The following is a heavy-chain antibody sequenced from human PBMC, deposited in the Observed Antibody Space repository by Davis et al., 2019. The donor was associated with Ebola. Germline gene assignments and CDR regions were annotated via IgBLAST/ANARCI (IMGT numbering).Heavy chain of an antibody. V-gene: IGHV3-9*01. J-gene: IGHJ4*02. Sequence: SLKISCAASGFTYDAYAMHWVRQAPGKGLEWVSGILWKSGDIGYADSVKGRFTISRDSAKKSLYLEMNRLSAEDTAVFYCAEGGTNNFLGANWGQGTLVTVSS. CDR2: ILWKSGDI. CDR3: AEGGTNNFLGAN. D-gene: IGHD1-1*01. CDR1: GFTYDAYA.